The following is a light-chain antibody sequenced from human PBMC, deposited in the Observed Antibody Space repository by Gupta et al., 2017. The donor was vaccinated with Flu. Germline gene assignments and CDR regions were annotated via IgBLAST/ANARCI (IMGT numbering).Light chain of an antibody. CDR2: SAS. J-gene: IGKJ4*01. V-gene: IGKV3-11*01. CDR3: QQRSNGLT. CDR1: QTINRY. Sequence: EVLLTQFPATLSLSPGDRANLSCWASQTINRYLAWYQQRPGRAPRLLIHSASSRATGIPARFSGSGSGADYTLTITSVEPEDVATYYCQQRSNGLTFGGGTKVEIK.